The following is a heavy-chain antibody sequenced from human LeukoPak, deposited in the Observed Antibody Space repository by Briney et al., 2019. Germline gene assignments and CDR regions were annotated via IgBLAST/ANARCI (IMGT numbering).Heavy chain of an antibody. CDR3: ASNTGTVFDY. CDR2: VYYSGST. V-gene: IGHV4-59*01. Sequence: SETLSLTCTVSGDFITAYYWSWLRQPPGKGLEWIGYVYYSGSTEYNPSLRSRVTISLEMSKQQFSLNLTSVTAADTAVYYCASNTGTVFDYWGQGALVTVPS. J-gene: IGHJ4*02. D-gene: IGHD7-27*01. CDR1: GDFITAYY.